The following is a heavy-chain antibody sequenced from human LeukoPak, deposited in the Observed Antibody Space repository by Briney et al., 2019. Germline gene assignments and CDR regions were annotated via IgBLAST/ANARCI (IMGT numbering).Heavy chain of an antibody. V-gene: IGHV3-23*01. D-gene: IGHD4-11*01. CDR2: ISGSGGST. J-gene: IGHJ5*02. Sequence: GGSLRLSCAASGFTFSSYAMSWVRQAPGKGLEWVSGISGSGGSTYYADSVKGRFTISRDNSKNTLYLQMNSLRAEDTAVYYCAKGLQGYSSSWFDPWGQGTLVTVPS. CDR1: GFTFSSYA. CDR3: AKGLQGYSSSWFDP.